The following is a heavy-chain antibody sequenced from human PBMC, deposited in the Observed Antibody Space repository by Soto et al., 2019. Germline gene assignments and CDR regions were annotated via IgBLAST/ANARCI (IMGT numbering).Heavy chain of an antibody. CDR1: GGSISSYY. V-gene: IGHV4-59*01. CDR2: IYYSGST. CDR3: ARSIAAAAPYNWFDP. D-gene: IGHD6-13*01. Sequence: PSETLSLTCTVSGGSISSYYWSWIRQPPGKGLEWIGYIYYSGSTNYNPSLKSRVTISVDTSKNQFSLKLSSVTAADTAVYYCARSIAAAAPYNWFDPWGQGTLVTSPQ. J-gene: IGHJ5*02.